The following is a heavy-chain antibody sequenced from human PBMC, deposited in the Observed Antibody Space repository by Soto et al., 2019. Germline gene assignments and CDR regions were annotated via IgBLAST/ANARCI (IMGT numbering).Heavy chain of an antibody. J-gene: IGHJ4*02. V-gene: IGHV3-53*01. CDR3: ASKVVVRGVIKDY. D-gene: IGHD3-10*01. Sequence: PGGSLRLSCAASGFTVSSNYMSWVRQAPGKGLEWVSVIYSGGSTYYADSVKGRFTISRDNSKNTLYLQMNSLRAEDTAVYYCASKVVVRGVIKDYWGQGTLVTVSS. CDR2: IYSGGST. CDR1: GFTVSSNY.